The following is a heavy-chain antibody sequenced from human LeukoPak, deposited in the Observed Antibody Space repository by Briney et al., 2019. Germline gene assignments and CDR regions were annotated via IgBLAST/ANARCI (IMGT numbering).Heavy chain of an antibody. CDR2: INHSGST. D-gene: IGHD3-3*01. J-gene: IGHJ4*02. V-gene: IGHV4-34*01. CDR3: ARGPRTNYDFWSGYYFGLDY. Sequence: SETLSLTCAVYGGSFSGYYWSWIRQPPGKGLEWIGEINHSGSTNYNPSLKSRFTISVDTSKNQFSLKLSSVTAADTAVYYCARGPRTNYDFWSGYYFGLDYWGQGTLVTVSS. CDR1: GGSFSGYY.